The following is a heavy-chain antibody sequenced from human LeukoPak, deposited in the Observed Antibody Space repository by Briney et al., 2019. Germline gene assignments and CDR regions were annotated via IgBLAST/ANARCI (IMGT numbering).Heavy chain of an antibody. J-gene: IGHJ5*02. CDR2: IIPIFGTA. Sequence: SVKVSCKASGGIFSSYAISWVRQAPGQGLEWMGGIIPIFGTANYAQKFQGRVTITADESTSTAYMELSSLRSEDTAVYYCARDCGNFWSGYYTGWFDPWGQGTLVTVSS. D-gene: IGHD3-3*01. CDR3: ARDCGNFWSGYYTGWFDP. V-gene: IGHV1-69*13. CDR1: GGIFSSYA.